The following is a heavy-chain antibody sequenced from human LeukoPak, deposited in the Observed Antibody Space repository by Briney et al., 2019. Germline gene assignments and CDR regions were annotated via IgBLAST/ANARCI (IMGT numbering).Heavy chain of an antibody. CDR3: ARAANAGPTTGLFDY. J-gene: IGHJ4*02. D-gene: IGHD1-26*01. CDR1: GYTLTSYY. V-gene: IGHV1-2*02. CDR2: INPNSGAT. Sequence: GASLKVSSTASGYTLTSYYMDCVRQAPGQGLEWMGWINPNSGATTYAQKFQGRVTMTRDTSISTAYMELSRLRSDDTAVYYCARAANAGPTTGLFDYWGLGTLVTVSS.